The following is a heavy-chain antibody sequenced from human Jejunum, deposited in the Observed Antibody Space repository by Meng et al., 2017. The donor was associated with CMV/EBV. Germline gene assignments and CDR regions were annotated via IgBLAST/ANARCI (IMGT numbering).Heavy chain of an antibody. J-gene: IGHJ4*01. CDR3: AISPKDVLLPVAMTG. Sequence: SYEVNWVRQAPGKGLEWVSYIATGDRFGAKTTYYADSVKGRFTISRDDAKNSLYLQMNSLRAEDTAVYYSAISPKDVLLPVAMTGWGQGTLVTVSS. CDR1: SYE. CDR2: IATGDRFGAKTT. V-gene: IGHV3-48*03. D-gene: IGHD3-22*01.